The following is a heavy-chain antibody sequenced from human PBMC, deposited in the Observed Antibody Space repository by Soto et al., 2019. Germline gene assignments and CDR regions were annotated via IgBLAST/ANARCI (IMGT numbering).Heavy chain of an antibody. J-gene: IGHJ6*02. Sequence: YGNTNYAQKLQGRVTMTTDTSTSTAYMELRSLRSDDTAVYYCARVTRISSWYVRQNYYYYGMDVWGQGTTVTVSS. D-gene: IGHD6-13*01. CDR2: YGNT. V-gene: IGHV1-18*01. CDR3: ARVTRISSWYVRQNYYYYGMDV.